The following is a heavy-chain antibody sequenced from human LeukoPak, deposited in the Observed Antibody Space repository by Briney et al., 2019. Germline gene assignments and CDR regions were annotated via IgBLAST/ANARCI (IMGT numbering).Heavy chain of an antibody. J-gene: IGHJ4*02. Sequence: GASVKVSCKASGYTFTSYDISWERQATGQRLEWMGWMNPNSGNAGYAQRFQGRVTMTRNNCISTAYMELTSLRSEDSAVYYCGRPLQRGSWTQRALDYWGQGTLVTVSS. CDR2: MNPNSGNA. CDR3: GRPLQRGSWTQRALDY. CDR1: GYTFTSYD. D-gene: IGHD3-10*01. V-gene: IGHV1-8*01.